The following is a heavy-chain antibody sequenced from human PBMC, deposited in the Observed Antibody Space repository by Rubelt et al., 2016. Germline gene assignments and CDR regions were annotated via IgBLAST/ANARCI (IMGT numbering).Heavy chain of an antibody. J-gene: IGHJ4*02. CDR3: AKDASGWYEKGVDY. CDR2: ISGSGGST. D-gene: IGHD6-19*01. Sequence: APGKGLEWVSAISGSGGSTYYADSVKGRFTISRDNSKNTLYLQMNSLRAEDTAVYYCAKDASGWYEKGVDYWGQGTLVTVSS. V-gene: IGHV3-23*01.